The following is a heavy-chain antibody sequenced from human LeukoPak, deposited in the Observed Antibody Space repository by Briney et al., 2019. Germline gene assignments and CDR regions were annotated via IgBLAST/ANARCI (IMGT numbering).Heavy chain of an antibody. CDR2: INPSGGST. Sequence: ASVKVSCKASGYTFTSYYMHWVRQAPGQGLEWMGIINPSGGSTSYAQKFQGRVTMTSDTSIRTVYMELSRLTSDDTAVYYCARRAIQSGAYYFDYWGQGTLVTVSS. CDR3: ARRAIQSGAYYFDY. J-gene: IGHJ4*02. V-gene: IGHV1-46*01. CDR1: GYTFTSYY. D-gene: IGHD3-10*01.